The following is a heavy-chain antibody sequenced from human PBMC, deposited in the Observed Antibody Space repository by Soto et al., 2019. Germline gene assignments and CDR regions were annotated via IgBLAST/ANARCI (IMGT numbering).Heavy chain of an antibody. CDR3: AAQPGGGGY. Sequence: EVQLVESGGGLIQPGGSLRLSCAVSGFTVSNNYMSWVRQAPGKGLEGVSVIYSGGYTAYGDSVKGRFTISRDNSKNTPFLQMKTQGADAPAVYSWAAQPGGGGYWGQGTLVTVSS. D-gene: IGHD3-10*01. CDR2: IYSGGYT. CDR1: GFTVSNNY. J-gene: IGHJ4*02. V-gene: IGHV3-53*01.